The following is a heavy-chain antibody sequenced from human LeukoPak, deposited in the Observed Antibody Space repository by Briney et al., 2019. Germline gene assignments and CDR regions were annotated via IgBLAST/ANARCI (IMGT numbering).Heavy chain of an antibody. CDR3: AGTLYSGYGLGSLGAFDI. D-gene: IGHD5-12*01. Sequence: GGSLRLSCAASGFTVSSNYMSWVRQAPGKGLDWVSLIYSGGDTYYADSVKGRFTISRDNSKNTLYLQMNSLRAEDTAVYYCAGTLYSGYGLGSLGAFDIWGQGTMVTVSS. J-gene: IGHJ3*02. CDR2: IYSGGDT. V-gene: IGHV3-53*01. CDR1: GFTVSSNY.